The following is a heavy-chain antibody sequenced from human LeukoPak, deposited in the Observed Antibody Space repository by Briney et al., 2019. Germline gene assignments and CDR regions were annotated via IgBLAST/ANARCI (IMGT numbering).Heavy chain of an antibody. V-gene: IGHV1-18*01. CDR3: ARTTYYDILTGRGGYFDY. CDR1: GYTFTNYG. J-gene: IGHJ4*02. Sequence: ASVKVSCKASGYTFTNYGISWVRQAPGQGLEWMGWISAYNGNTNYAQKLQGRVTMATDTSTSTAYMELRSLRSDDTAVYYCARTTYYDILTGRGGYFDYWGQGTLVTVSS. D-gene: IGHD3-9*01. CDR2: ISAYNGNT.